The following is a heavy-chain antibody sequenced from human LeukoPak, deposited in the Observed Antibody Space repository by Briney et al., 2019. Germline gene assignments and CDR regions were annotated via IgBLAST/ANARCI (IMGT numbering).Heavy chain of an antibody. CDR3: AATIAADTGYYGMDV. CDR2: ISSSGTTK. D-gene: IGHD6-13*01. V-gene: IGHV3-11*01. Sequence: PGGSLRLSCAASGFTFSDYYMSWIRQAPGKGLEWLSYISSSGTTKYYADSVKGRFTISRDNAKNSLYLQMNSLRAEDTAVYYCAATIAADTGYYGMDVWGQGTTVTVSS. J-gene: IGHJ6*02. CDR1: GFTFSDYY.